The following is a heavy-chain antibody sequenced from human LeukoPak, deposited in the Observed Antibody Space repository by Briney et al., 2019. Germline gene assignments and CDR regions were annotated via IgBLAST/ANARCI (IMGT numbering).Heavy chain of an antibody. CDR1: GYTFITYG. J-gene: IGHJ3*02. CDR2: ISAYNGNT. D-gene: IGHD3-10*01. Sequence: ASVMVSCKASGYTFITYGITWVRQAPGQGLEWMGWISAYNGNTDYPQKLQGRVTMTTDTSTSTAYMELRSLRSDDTAVYYCARDVYEGFGERVIDAFDIWGQGKMVTVSS. V-gene: IGHV1-18*01. CDR3: ARDVYEGFGERVIDAFDI.